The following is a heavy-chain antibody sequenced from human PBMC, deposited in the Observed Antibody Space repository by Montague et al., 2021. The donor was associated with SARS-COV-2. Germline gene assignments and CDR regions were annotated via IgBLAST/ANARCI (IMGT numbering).Heavy chain of an antibody. CDR1: GFTFSSYE. CDR3: ARHYGDYFYDYYGMDV. CDR2: ISRSVDLI. D-gene: IGHD4-17*01. Sequence: SLRLSCAASGFTFSSYEMNWVRQAPGKGLEWLSYISRSVDLIYYSDSLNVLFTISRDNAKRSLYLQMTSLRAEDTAVYYCARHYGDYFYDYYGMDVWGQGTTVTVSS. V-gene: IGHV3-48*03. J-gene: IGHJ6*02.